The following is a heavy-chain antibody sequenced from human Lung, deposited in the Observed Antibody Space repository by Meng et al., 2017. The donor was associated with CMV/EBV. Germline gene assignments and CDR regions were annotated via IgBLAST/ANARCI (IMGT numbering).Heavy chain of an antibody. V-gene: IGHV3-23*01. CDR2: ISGSGGST. CDR1: GFIFSNYA. J-gene: IGHJ4*02. D-gene: IGHD3-10*01. CDR3: AKRLGGLLSSDADLGY. Sequence: GESXKISCAASGFIFSNYAMSWVRQAPGKGLEWVSAISGSGGSTYYADSVKGRFTISRDNSKNTLYLQMNSLRAEDTAVYYCAKRLGGLLSSDADLGYWGQGTXVTVSS.